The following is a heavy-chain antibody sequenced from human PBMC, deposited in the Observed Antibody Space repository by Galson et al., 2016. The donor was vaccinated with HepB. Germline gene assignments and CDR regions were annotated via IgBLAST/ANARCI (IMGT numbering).Heavy chain of an antibody. V-gene: IGHV3-21*01. J-gene: IGHJ6*03. CDR3: ARGSGSGSSRFRFYFYMDM. D-gene: IGHD3-10*01. CDR1: GFSFSDYS. CDR2: ISYSSGSDI. Sequence: SLRLSCAASGFSFSDYSMNWVRQAPGKGLEWVSSISYSSGSDIYYADSVKGRFTISRDNPRNLLHLQMNSLRVDDSAIYYCARGSGSGSSRFRFYFYMDMWGKGTTVTVSS.